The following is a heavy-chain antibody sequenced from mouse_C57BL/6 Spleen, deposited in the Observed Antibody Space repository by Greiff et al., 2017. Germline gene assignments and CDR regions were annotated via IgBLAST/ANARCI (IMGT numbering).Heavy chain of an antibody. Sequence: VKLQQSGPELVKPGASVKISCKASGYAFSSSWMNWVKQRPGKGLEWIGRIYPGDGDTNYNGKFKGKATLTADKSSSTAYMQLSSLTSEDSAVYFCARYGSSTSMDYWGQGTSVTVSS. J-gene: IGHJ4*01. CDR1: GYAFSSSW. CDR2: IYPGDGDT. D-gene: IGHD1-1*01. CDR3: ARYGSSTSMDY. V-gene: IGHV1-82*01.